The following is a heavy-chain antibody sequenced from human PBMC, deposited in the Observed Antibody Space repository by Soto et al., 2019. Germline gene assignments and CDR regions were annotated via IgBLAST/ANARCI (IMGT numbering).Heavy chain of an antibody. CDR2: IIPMFGRP. CDR1: GGTFSTYT. J-gene: IGHJ3*02. Sequence: SVKVSCKASGGTFSTYTINWVRQAPGQGLEWMGGIIPMFGRPSYAQKFQGRLTITADKSTSTAYMELSSLRSEDTAVYFCARDRAQNSGYPHPSDAFDIWGQGTMVTVSS. D-gene: IGHD5-12*01. CDR3: ARDRAQNSGYPHPSDAFDI. V-gene: IGHV1-69*06.